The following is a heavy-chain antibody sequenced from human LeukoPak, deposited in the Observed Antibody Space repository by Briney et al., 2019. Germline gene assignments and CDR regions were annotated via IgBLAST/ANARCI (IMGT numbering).Heavy chain of an antibody. CDR1: GYTLTELS. D-gene: IGHD6-19*01. Sequence: SCKVSGYTLTELSMHWVRQAPGKGLEWVAVISYDGSNKYYADSVKGRFTISRDNSKNTLYLQMNSLRAEDTAVYYCARDKIAVAGFTPDYWGQGTLVTVSS. CDR3: ARDKIAVAGFTPDY. V-gene: IGHV3-30-3*01. J-gene: IGHJ4*02. CDR2: ISYDGSNK.